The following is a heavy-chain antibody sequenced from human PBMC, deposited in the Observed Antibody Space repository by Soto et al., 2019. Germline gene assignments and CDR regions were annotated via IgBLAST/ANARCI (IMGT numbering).Heavy chain of an antibody. J-gene: IGHJ4*02. V-gene: IGHV1-69*09. D-gene: IGHD2-2*01. CDR1: GGTFVSHV. CDR3: ATPACAATWCSPSHNLDH. Sequence: QVQLVQSGAEVKKPESSVKVSCKTSGGTFVSHVISWVRQAPGQGPEWMGKINPLSGIPNYAQQFQDRVTFTADTASSTAYLEPSSLRSDDTAVYYCATPACAATWCSPSHNLDHWGQGTLVTVSS. CDR2: INPLSGIP.